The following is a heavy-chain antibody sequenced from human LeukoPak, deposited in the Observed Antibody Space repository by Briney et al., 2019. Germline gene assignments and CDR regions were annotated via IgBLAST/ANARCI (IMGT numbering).Heavy chain of an antibody. CDR3: ARGSSWPEYFQH. Sequence: SETLSLTCAVYGGSFSGYYWSWIRQPPGKGLEWIGEINHSGSTNYNPSLKSRVTISADTSKNQFSLKLSSVTAADTAVYYCARGSSWPEYFQHWGQGTLVTVSS. J-gene: IGHJ1*01. D-gene: IGHD6-13*01. V-gene: IGHV4-34*01. CDR1: GGSFSGYY. CDR2: INHSGST.